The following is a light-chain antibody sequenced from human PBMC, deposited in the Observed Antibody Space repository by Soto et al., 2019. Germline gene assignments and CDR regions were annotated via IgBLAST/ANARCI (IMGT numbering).Light chain of an antibody. Sequence: ALTQPASVSGSPGQAITISCTGTSSDVGGYNYVSWYQQHPGKAPKLMIYEVSNRPSGVSDRFSGSKSGNTASLTISGLQAEDEADYDCTSYTSSSTPVFGTGTQLTVL. J-gene: IGLJ7*01. V-gene: IGLV2-14*01. CDR1: SSDVGGYNY. CDR2: EVS. CDR3: TSYTSSSTPV.